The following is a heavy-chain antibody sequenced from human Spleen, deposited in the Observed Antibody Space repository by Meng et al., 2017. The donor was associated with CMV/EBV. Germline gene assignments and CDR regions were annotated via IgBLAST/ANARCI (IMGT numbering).Heavy chain of an antibody. CDR3: ARGRRVVVPAAHYYYYCGMDV. V-gene: IGHV4-34*01. Sequence: GSLRLSCAVYGGSFSGYYWSWIRQSPGKGLEWIGEINHSGSTNYNPSLKSRVTISVDTSKNQFSLKLTSVTAADTAVYYCARGRRVVVPAAHYYYYCGMDVWGQGTTVTVSS. CDR1: GGSFSGYY. CDR2: INHSGST. J-gene: IGHJ6*02. D-gene: IGHD2-2*01.